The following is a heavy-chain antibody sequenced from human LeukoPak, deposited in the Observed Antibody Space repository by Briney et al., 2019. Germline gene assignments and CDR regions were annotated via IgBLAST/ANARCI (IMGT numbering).Heavy chain of an antibody. CDR2: ISGGGGST. CDR3: AKGHSDYGTGFDW. CDR1: GITFGTYA. J-gene: IGHJ4*02. Sequence: GGSLRLSCAASGITFGTYAMSWVRQAPGKELECVSVISGGGGSTSYSNSVKGSFTIFRDNSKKTFYLQMSSLRAEDTAVYYCAKGHSDYGTGFDWWGQGTLVTVSS. V-gene: IGHV3-23*01. D-gene: IGHD4-17*01.